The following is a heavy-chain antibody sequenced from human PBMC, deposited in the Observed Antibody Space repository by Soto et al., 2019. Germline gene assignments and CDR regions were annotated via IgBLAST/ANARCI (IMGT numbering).Heavy chain of an antibody. CDR2: ITPGDSDI. CDR3: ARHVAYRDTWYYSGMDV. Sequence: NLSTYLSPGVREMPGQGGERVGIITPGDSDIKGGPSVRGQVTISADKSISSAYLQWSTLKASDSAIYYCARHVAYRDTWYYSGMDVWGQGTAVTVSS. V-gene: IGHV5-51*01. J-gene: IGHJ6*02. CDR1: NLSTYL. D-gene: IGHD3-16*01.